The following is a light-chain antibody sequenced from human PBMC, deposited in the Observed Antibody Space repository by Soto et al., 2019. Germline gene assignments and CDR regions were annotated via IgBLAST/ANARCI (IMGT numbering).Light chain of an antibody. J-gene: IGKJ3*01. CDR1: QSVSSSY. CDR3: QQYGSSKEGFT. Sequence: EIVLTQSPGTLSLSPGERATLSCRASQSVSSSYLAWYQQKPGQAPRLLIYGASSRATGIPDRFSGGGSGTDFTLTISRLEPEDFAVYYCQQYGSSKEGFTFGPGTKVDIK. CDR2: GAS. V-gene: IGKV3-20*01.